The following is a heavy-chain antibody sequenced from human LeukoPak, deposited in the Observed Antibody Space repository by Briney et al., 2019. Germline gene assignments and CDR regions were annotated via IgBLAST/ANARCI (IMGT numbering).Heavy chain of an antibody. Sequence: SETLSLICTVSGGSISSYYWSWSRQPPGKGLEWIGYIYYSGSTNYNPSLKSRVTISVDTSKNQFSLKLSSVTAADTAVYYCARFKSAVRGVYYFDYWGQGTLVTVSS. J-gene: IGHJ4*02. CDR3: ARFKSAVRGVYYFDY. CDR2: IYYSGST. CDR1: GGSISSYY. V-gene: IGHV4-59*01. D-gene: IGHD3-10*01.